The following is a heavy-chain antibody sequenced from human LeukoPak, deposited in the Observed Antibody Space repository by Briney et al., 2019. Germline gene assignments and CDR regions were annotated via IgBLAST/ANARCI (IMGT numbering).Heavy chain of an antibody. D-gene: IGHD4-17*01. J-gene: IGHJ5*01. CDR2: IYSGGTT. Sequence: GGSLRLSCAASGFSVSSNYMNWVRQAPGKGLEWVSIIYSGGTTYYADPVKVRFTTSRANSKTTLHLQMNSLRAEATAVYSCARVLWSGDYPRFDCWGQGTLVTVSS. CDR3: ARVLWSGDYPRFDC. CDR1: GFSVSSNY. V-gene: IGHV3-53*01.